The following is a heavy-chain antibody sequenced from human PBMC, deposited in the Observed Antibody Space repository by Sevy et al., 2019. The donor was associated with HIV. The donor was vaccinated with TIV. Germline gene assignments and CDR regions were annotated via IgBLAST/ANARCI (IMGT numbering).Heavy chain of an antibody. CDR3: ARAGRGSSWVGPIDY. V-gene: IGHV1-18*01. Sequence: ASVKVSCKASGYKFTSYGISWVRQAPGQGLQWMGWISDYNGNTNYAQKLQGRVTMTTDTSTSTAYMELRSLRSDDTAVYYCARAGRGSSWVGPIDYWGQGTLVTVSS. D-gene: IGHD6-13*01. J-gene: IGHJ4*02. CDR2: ISDYNGNT. CDR1: GYKFTSYG.